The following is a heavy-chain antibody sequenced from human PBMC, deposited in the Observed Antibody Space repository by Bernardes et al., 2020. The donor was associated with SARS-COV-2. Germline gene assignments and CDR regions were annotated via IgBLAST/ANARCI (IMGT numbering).Heavy chain of an antibody. D-gene: IGHD6-13*01. V-gene: IGHV4-34*01. Sequence: SATLRLTCAVYGGSFSGYYWSWIRQPPGKGLEWIGEINHSGRTNYNPSLKSRVTISVDTSKNQFSLKLSSVTAADTAVYYCAIDSSSYRRSDYWGQGTLVTGSS. CDR2: INHSGRT. CDR1: GGSFSGYY. J-gene: IGHJ4*02. CDR3: AIDSSSYRRSDY.